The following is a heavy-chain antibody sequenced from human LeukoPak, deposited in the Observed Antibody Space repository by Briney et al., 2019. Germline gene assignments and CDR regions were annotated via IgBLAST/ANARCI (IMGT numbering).Heavy chain of an antibody. CDR1: GYIFTGDY. D-gene: IGHD3-16*01. CDR3: ARVRYRLAETYIDY. J-gene: IGHJ4*02. Sequence: ASVKVSCMSSGYIFTGDYMHWVRQAPGQGLEWMGWINPNSGDTNYAQKFQGRVTMTRDTSISTAYMELSRLRSDDTAVYYCARVRYRLAETYIDYWGQGTLVTVSS. V-gene: IGHV1-2*02. CDR2: INPNSGDT.